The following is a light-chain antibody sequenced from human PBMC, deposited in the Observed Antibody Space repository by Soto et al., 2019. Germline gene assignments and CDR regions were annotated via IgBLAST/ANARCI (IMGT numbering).Light chain of an antibody. V-gene: IGKV3-20*01. CDR2: GAS. J-gene: IGKJ5*01. Sequence: EIALTQSPATLSVSPGERATLSCRASQSVSSNLAWYQQMPGQAPRLLIYGASNRATGIPDRFSGSGSGTDFTLTISRLEPEDFAVYYCQQYGSSGTFGQGTRLEIK. CDR1: QSVSSN. CDR3: QQYGSSGT.